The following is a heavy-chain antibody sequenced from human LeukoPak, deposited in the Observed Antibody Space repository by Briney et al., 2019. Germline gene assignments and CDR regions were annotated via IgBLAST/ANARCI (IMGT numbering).Heavy chain of an antibody. V-gene: IGHV3-30-3*01. J-gene: IGHJ4*02. CDR1: GFTFGSYA. CDR3: ARDRKMVVVPAAPPFFDY. D-gene: IGHD2-2*01. CDR2: ISYDGSNK. Sequence: GGSLRLSCAASGFTFGSYAMHWVRQAPGKGLEWVAVISYDGSNKYCADSVKGRFTISRDNSKNTLYLQMNSLRAEDTAVYYCARDRKMVVVPAAPPFFDYWGQGTLVTVSS.